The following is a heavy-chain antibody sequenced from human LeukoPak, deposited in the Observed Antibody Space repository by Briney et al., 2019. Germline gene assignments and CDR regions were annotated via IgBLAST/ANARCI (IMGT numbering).Heavy chain of an antibody. CDR1: GFTFSSYG. CDR2: ISNSGSIT. J-gene: IGHJ6*03. V-gene: IGHV3-48*03. Sequence: GGSLRLSCAASGFTFSSYGMNWVRQAPGKGLEWLSCISNSGSITYYADSVKGRFINSRDNAKNSLYLQMNSLRVEDTAVYYCARNRSYYDFWSGYSSYMDVWGKGTTVTVSS. CDR3: ARNRSYYDFWSGYSSYMDV. D-gene: IGHD3-3*01.